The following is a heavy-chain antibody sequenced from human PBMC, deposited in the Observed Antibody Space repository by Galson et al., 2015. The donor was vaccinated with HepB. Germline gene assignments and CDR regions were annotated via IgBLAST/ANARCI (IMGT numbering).Heavy chain of an antibody. J-gene: IGHJ2*01. CDR1: GFTFSSYS. D-gene: IGHD1/OR15-1a*01. V-gene: IGHV3-23*01. CDR3: AIRFSNNWYFDL. Sequence: SLRLSCAASGFTFSSYSMNWVRQAPGKGLEWVSAISGSGGSTYYADSVKGRFTISRDNSKNTLYLQMNSLRAEDTAVYYCAIRFSNNWYFDLWGRGTLVTVSS. CDR2: ISGSGGST.